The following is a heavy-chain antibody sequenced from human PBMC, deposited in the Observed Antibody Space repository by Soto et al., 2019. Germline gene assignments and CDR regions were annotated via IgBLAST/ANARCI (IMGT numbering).Heavy chain of an antibody. D-gene: IGHD2-2*01. CDR2: IYTGGT. CDR1: GGPISGSY. J-gene: IGHJ4*02. CDR3: ARLTSEADYFDY. Sequence: SETLSLTCTVSGGPISGSYWGCIRQPAGRGLEWIGRIYTGGTSYNPSLKSRVTMSLDTSKNQFSLKLTSVTAADTAVYYCARLTSEADYFDYWGQGILVTVSS. V-gene: IGHV4-4*07.